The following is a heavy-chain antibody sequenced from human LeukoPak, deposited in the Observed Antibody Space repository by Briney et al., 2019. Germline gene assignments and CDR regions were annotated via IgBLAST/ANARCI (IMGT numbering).Heavy chain of an antibody. CDR1: GDPISSYY. J-gene: IGHJ4*02. Sequence: SETLSLTCSVSGDPISSYYWSWIRQTPGKGLEWIGDIYNSGSANYNPSLKSRVTISVDTSKNQFSLKLNSVTAADAAVYYCARRYSVSLSYFDYWGQGTLGTVSS. V-gene: IGHV4-59*01. CDR2: IYNSGSA. D-gene: IGHD5/OR15-5a*01. CDR3: ARRYSVSLSYFDY.